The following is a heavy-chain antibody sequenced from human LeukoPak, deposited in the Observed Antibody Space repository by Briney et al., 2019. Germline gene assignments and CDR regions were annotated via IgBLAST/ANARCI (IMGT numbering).Heavy chain of an antibody. J-gene: IGHJ6*03. CDR2: IDFSGST. Sequence: GSLRLSCAASGFTFSNAWMSWIRQPPGKGLEWIGSIDFSGSTKYNPSLKSRVTISIDASKNQFSLKLSSVTAADTAVYYCARSVRRTSWPQTRISYYYYMDVWGKGTTVTVSS. D-gene: IGHD6-13*01. V-gene: IGHV4-59*01. CDR3: ARSVRRTSWPQTRISYYYYMDV. CDR1: GFTFSNAW.